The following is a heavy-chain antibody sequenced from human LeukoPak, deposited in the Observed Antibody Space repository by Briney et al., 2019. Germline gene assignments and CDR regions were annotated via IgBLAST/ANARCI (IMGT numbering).Heavy chain of an antibody. D-gene: IGHD2-2*01. V-gene: IGHV4-61*02. CDR3: ARDAQYGIPADPYWYFDL. CDR1: GGSISSGSYY. Sequence: SQTLSLTCTVSGGSISSGSYYWNWIRQPAGKGLEWIGRIYTSGSTNYNPSLKSRVTISVDTSKNQFSLKLSSVTAADTAVYYCARDAQYGIPADPYWYFDLWGRGTLVTVSS. J-gene: IGHJ2*01. CDR2: IYTSGST.